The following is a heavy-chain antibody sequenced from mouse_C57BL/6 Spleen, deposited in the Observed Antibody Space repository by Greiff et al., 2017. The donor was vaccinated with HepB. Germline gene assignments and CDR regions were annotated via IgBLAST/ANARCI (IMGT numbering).Heavy chain of an antibody. J-gene: IGHJ1*03. CDR3: ARCITTVVARYFDV. CDR1: GYTFTSYW. Sequence: QVQLQQPGAELVKPGASVKMSCKASGYTFTSYWITWVKQRPGQGLEWIGDIYPGSGSTNYNEKFKSKATLTVDKSSSTAYMQLSSLTSEDSAVYFCARCITTVVARYFDVWGTGTTVTVSS. CDR2: IYPGSGST. V-gene: IGHV1-55*01. D-gene: IGHD1-1*01.